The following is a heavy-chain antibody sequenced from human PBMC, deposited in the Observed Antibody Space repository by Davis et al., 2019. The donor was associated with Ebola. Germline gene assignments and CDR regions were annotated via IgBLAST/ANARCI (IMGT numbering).Heavy chain of an antibody. D-gene: IGHD4/OR15-4a*01. V-gene: IGHV3-74*01. J-gene: IGHJ2*01. CDR2: INSDGSST. CDR1: GFTFSSYW. CDR3: AKDKTMATQYWYFDL. Sequence: HTGGSLRLSCAASGFTFSSYWMHWVRQGPGKGLVWVSRINSDGSSTNYADSVKGRFTISRDNAKNTLYLQMNSLRAEDTALYYCAKDKTMATQYWYFDLWGRGTLVTVSS.